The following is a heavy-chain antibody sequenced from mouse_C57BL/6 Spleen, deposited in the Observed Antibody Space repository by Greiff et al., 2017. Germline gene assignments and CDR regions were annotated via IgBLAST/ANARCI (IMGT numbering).Heavy chain of an antibody. CDR2: ISSGSSTI. CDR1: GFTFSDYG. CDR3: ARRSYGSSHYFDY. D-gene: IGHD1-1*01. J-gene: IGHJ2*01. V-gene: IGHV5-17*01. Sequence: DVMLVESGGGLVKPGGSLKLSCAASGFTFSDYGMHWVRQAPEKGLEWVAYISSGSSTIYYADTVKGRFTISRDNARNTLFLQMTSLRSEDTAMYYCARRSYGSSHYFDYWGKGTTLTVSS.